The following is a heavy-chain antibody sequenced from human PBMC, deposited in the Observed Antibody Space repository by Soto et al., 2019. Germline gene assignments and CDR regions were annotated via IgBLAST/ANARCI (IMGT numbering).Heavy chain of an antibody. CDR2: IKSKVDGSTT. Sequence: EVQLVQSGGGLVKPGGSLRLSWPASGITLSNFWMTWVRQTPGKGLEWVVRIKSKVDGSTTEYGSPVKDRFVISRDDSENTLDLQMHGLKTEDTAVYYCATPRPGTHGYGYWGQGTLVTVSS. V-gene: IGHV3-15*01. CDR3: ATPRPGTHGYGY. D-gene: IGHD5-18*01. J-gene: IGHJ4*02. CDR1: GITLSNFW.